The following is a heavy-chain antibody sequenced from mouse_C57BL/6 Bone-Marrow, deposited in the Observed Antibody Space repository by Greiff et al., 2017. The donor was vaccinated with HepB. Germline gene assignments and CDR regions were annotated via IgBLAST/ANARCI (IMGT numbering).Heavy chain of an antibody. CDR1: GYTFTDYY. D-gene: IGHD1-1*01. CDR3: ARLLRCIWYFDV. V-gene: IGHV1-26*01. Sequence: EVQLQQSGPELVKPGASVKISCKASGYTFTDYYMNWVKQSHGKSLEWIGDINPNNGGTSYNQKFKGKATLTVDKSSSTAYMELRSLTSEDSAVYYCARLLRCIWYFDVWGTGTTVTVSS. J-gene: IGHJ1*03. CDR2: INPNNGGT.